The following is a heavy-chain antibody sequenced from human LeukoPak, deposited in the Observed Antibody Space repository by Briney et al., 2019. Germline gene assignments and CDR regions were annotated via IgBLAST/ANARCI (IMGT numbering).Heavy chain of an antibody. V-gene: IGHV3-23*01. D-gene: IGHD3-3*01. CDR3: AKPNTEWLFPIVATDY. Sequence: PGGSLRLSCAASGFTFSSYAMSWVRQAPGKGLEWVSAISGSGGSTYYADSVKGRFTISRDNSKNTLYLQMNSLRAEDTAVYYRAKPNTEWLFPIVATDYWGQGTLVTVSS. CDR1: GFTFSSYA. CDR2: ISGSGGST. J-gene: IGHJ4*02.